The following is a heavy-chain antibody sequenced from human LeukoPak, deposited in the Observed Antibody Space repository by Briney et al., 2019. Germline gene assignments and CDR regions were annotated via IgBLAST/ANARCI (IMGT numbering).Heavy chain of an antibody. CDR3: ARDISLRMDA. Sequence: GGSLRLSCPASGFTFSPYWIHWVRQAPGKGLMWVSIISGDGSDRRYADSVKGRFTISRDNAKNTLYLQMNSLRAEDTGVYYCARDISLRMDAWGQGTTVTVSS. V-gene: IGHV3-74*01. J-gene: IGHJ6*01. CDR1: GFTFSPYW. CDR2: ISGDGSDR.